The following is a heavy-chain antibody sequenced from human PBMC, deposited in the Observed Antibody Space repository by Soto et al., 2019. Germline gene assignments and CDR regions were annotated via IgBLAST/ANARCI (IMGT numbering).Heavy chain of an antibody. J-gene: IGHJ4*02. CDR1: GGSISSGDYY. Sequence: PSETLSLTCTVSGGSISSGDYYWSWIRQPPGKGLEWIGYIYYSGSTYYNPSLKSRVTISVDTSKNQFSLKLSSVTAADTAVYYCARVLFIAQLFDGRWGYYFDYCGQGTLVTVTS. V-gene: IGHV4-30-4*01. D-gene: IGHD3-16*01. CDR3: ARVLFIAQLFDGRWGYYFDY. CDR2: IYYSGST.